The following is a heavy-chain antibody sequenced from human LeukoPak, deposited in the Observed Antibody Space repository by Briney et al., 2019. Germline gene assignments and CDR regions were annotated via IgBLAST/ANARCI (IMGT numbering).Heavy chain of an antibody. J-gene: IGHJ4*02. Sequence: GGSLRLSCAASGFTFSAYWMHWVRQAPGKGLVWVSRISPTGSTTSYADSVKGRFTVSRDNAKNTLYLQVNNLRAEDTAVYYCARGPNSNWSGLDFWGQGTLLTVSS. CDR3: ARGPNSNWSGLDF. CDR2: ISPTGSTT. V-gene: IGHV3-74*01. CDR1: GFTFSAYW. D-gene: IGHD6-6*01.